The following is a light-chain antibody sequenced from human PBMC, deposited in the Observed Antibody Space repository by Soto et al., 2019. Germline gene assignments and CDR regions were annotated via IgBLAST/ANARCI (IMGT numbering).Light chain of an antibody. CDR2: DAS. CDR3: QQYNSYST. J-gene: IGKJ5*01. CDR1: QSISSW. Sequence: DIQMTQSPSTLSSSVGYRVTISFRSSQSISSWLAWYQQKPGKAPKLLIYDASSLESGVPSRFSGSGSGTEFTLTISSLQPDDFATYYCQQYNSYSTFGQGTRLEN. V-gene: IGKV1-5*01.